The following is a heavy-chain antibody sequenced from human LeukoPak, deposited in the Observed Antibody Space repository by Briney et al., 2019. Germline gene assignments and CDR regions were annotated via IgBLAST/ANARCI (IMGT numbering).Heavy chain of an antibody. CDR3: ARVKRYDFWSGYFRRSKYYFDY. D-gene: IGHD3-3*01. J-gene: IGHJ4*02. V-gene: IGHV4-59*12. Sequence: SETLSLTCTVSGSSITNYYWSWTRQPPGKGLEWIGYIYYSGSTNYNPSLKSRVTISVDTSKNQFSLKLSSVTAADTAVYYCARVKRYDFWSGYFRRSKYYFDYWGQGTLVTVSS. CDR2: IYYSGST. CDR1: GSSITNYY.